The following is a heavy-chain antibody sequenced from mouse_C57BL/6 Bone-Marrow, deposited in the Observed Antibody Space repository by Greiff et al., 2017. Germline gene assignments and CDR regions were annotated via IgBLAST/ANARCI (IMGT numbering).Heavy chain of an antibody. J-gene: IGHJ1*03. Sequence: QVQLQQSGAELVRPGASVKMSCKASGYTFTDYTMHWVKQRPGQGLEWIGYINPSSGYTKYQQKFKDKTTLTADKSSSTAYMQLSGHTSEDSAVYYCARYGITTGYCDVWGTGTTDSVS. CDR1: GYTFTDYT. V-gene: IGHV1-4*01. CDR2: INPSSGYT. CDR3: ARYGITTGYCDV. D-gene: IGHD1-1*01.